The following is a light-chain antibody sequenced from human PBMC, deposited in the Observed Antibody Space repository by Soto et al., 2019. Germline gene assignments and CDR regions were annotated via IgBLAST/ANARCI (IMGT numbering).Light chain of an antibody. Sequence: SALTQPPSASGSPGQSVTISCTGTSSDVGGYSSVAWFQHHPGKAPKLMIYEVSKRPSGVPDRFSGSKSGNTASLPVSGLQAEDEADYYCISYAGSNNYVVGTGTKLTVL. CDR3: ISYAGSNNYV. CDR2: EVS. CDR1: SSDVGGYSS. V-gene: IGLV2-8*01. J-gene: IGLJ1*01.